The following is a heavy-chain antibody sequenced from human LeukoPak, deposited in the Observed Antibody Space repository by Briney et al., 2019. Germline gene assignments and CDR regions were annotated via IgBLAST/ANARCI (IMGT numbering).Heavy chain of an antibody. D-gene: IGHD3-10*01. Sequence: ASVKVSCKASGGTFSSYAISWVRQAPGQGLEWMGWINPNSGGTNYAQKFQGWVTMTRDTSISTAYMELSRLRSDDTAVYYCARDKQRGDYYGSESYYLDAFDIWGQGTMVTVSS. CDR2: INPNSGGT. CDR1: GGTFSSYA. J-gene: IGHJ3*02. V-gene: IGHV1-2*04. CDR3: ARDKQRGDYYGSESYYLDAFDI.